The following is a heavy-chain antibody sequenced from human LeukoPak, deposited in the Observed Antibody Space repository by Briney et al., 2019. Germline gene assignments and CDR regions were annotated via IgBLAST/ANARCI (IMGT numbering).Heavy chain of an antibody. CDR3: ARDIRNNGGWYYFDY. Sequence: GASVKVSCKASGYTFTGYYMHWVRQAPGQGLEWMGWINPNSGGTNYAQKFQGRVTMTRDTSISTAYMELSRLRSDDTAVYYCARDIRNNGGWYYFDYWGQGTLVTVSS. D-gene: IGHD6-19*01. J-gene: IGHJ4*02. CDR1: GYTFTGYY. CDR2: INPNSGGT. V-gene: IGHV1-2*02.